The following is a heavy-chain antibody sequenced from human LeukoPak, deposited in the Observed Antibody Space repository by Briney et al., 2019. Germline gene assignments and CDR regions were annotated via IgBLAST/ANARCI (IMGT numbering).Heavy chain of an antibody. CDR3: ACAGYSSGWLLYYFDY. CDR1: GFTFSTYS. Sequence: TGGSLRLSCAASGFTFSTYSMNWVRQTPGKGLEWVSSISISSSYIYYADSVKGRFTISRDNAKNSLYLQMNSLRAEDTAVYYCACAGYSSGWLLYYFDYWGQGTLVTVSS. V-gene: IGHV3-21*01. D-gene: IGHD6-19*01. J-gene: IGHJ4*02. CDR2: ISISSSYI.